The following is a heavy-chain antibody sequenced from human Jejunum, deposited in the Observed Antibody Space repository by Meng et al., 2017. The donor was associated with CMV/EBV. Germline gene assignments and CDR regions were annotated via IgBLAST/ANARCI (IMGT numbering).Heavy chain of an antibody. CDR3: AGEHCGGGSCWTGFNI. CDR1: LTLSSHW. D-gene: IGHD2-15*01. CDR2: IGPGGSTT. Sequence: LTLSSHWMHWVGQGPGKGLVWVSGIGPGGSTTIYADSVKGRFTISRDNDKSTLYLQMNSLRAEDTSVYFCAGEHCGGGSCWTGFNIWGQGTTVTVSS. V-gene: IGHV3-74*01. J-gene: IGHJ3*02.